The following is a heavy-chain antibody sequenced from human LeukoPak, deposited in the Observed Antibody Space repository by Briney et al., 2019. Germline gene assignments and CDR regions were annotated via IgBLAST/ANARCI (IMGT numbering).Heavy chain of an antibody. J-gene: IGHJ6*03. Sequence: GASVKVSCKASGGTSSSYAISWVRQAPGQGLEWMGGIIPIFGTANYAQKFQGRVTITADESTSTAYMELSSLRSEDTAVYYCARDITIFGVVSPYMDVWGKGTTVTVSS. D-gene: IGHD3-3*01. V-gene: IGHV1-69*13. CDR1: GGTSSSYA. CDR3: ARDITIFGVVSPYMDV. CDR2: IIPIFGTA.